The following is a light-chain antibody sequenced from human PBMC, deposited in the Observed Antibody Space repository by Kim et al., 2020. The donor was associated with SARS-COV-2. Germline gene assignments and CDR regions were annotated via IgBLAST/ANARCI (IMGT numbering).Light chain of an antibody. CDR3: QAWDSSTFWV. Sequence: SYELTQQPSVSVSPGQTASITCSGDKLGDKYACWYQQKPGQSPVLVIYQDSKRPSGIPERFSGSNSGNTATLTISGTQAMDEADYYCQAWDSSTFWVFGGGTQLTVL. J-gene: IGLJ3*02. CDR2: QDS. CDR1: KLGDKY. V-gene: IGLV3-1*01.